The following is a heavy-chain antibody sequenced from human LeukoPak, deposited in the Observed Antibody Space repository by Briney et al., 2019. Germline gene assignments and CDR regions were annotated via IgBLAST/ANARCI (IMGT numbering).Heavy chain of an antibody. D-gene: IGHD3-22*01. V-gene: IGHV1-18*01. Sequence: ASVKVSCKASGYTFTSYGIDWVRQAPGQGLEWMGWISAYNGNTNYAQKLQGRVTMTTDTSTSTAYMELRSLRSDDTAVYYCAREVPYDTSVSYQPFDYWGQGTLVTVSS. J-gene: IGHJ4*02. CDR1: GYTFTSYG. CDR2: ISAYNGNT. CDR3: AREVPYDTSVSYQPFDY.